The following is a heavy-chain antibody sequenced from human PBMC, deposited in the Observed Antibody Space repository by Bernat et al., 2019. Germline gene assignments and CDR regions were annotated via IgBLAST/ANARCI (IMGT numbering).Heavy chain of an antibody. CDR3: AKDRGYSGYDPIDY. CDR2: ISWNSGSI. D-gene: IGHD5-12*01. CDR1: GFTFDDYA. V-gene: IGHV3-9*01. Sequence: EVQLVESGGGLVQPGRSLRLSCAASGFTFDDYAMHWVRQAPGNGLEWVSGISWNSGSIGYADSVKGRFTISRDNAKNSLYLQMNSLRAEDTALYYCAKDRGYSGYDPIDYWGQGTLVTVSS. J-gene: IGHJ4*02.